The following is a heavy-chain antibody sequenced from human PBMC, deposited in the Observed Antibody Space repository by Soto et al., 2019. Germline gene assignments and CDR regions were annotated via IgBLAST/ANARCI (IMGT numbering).Heavy chain of an antibody. J-gene: IGHJ1*01. CDR2: IYPGDSDT. CDR3: ARQAGFYGDYDLYFQH. D-gene: IGHD4-17*01. Sequence: GESLKISCKGSGYSFTSYWIGWVRQMPGKGLEWMGIIYPGDSDTRYSPSFQGQVTISADKSISTAYLQWSSLKASDTAMYYCARQAGFYGDYDLYFQHWGQGTLVTVSS. CDR1: GYSFTSYW. V-gene: IGHV5-51*01.